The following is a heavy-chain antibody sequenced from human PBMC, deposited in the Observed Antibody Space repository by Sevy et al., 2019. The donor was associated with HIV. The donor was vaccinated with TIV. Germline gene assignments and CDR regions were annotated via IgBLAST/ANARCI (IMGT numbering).Heavy chain of an antibody. V-gene: IGHV4-59*01. CDR1: GGSISSYY. Sequence: SETLSLTCTVSGGSISSYYWSWIRQPPGKGLEWIGYIYYSGSTNYNPSLKSRVTISVDTSKNQLSLKLSSVTAADTAVYYCARGGFGELFGAFDIWGQGTMVTVSS. D-gene: IGHD3-10*01. CDR3: ARGGFGELFGAFDI. CDR2: IYYSGST. J-gene: IGHJ3*02.